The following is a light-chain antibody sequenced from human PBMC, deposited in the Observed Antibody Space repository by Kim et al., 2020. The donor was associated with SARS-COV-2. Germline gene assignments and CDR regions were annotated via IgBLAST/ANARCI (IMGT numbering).Light chain of an antibody. Sequence: SAADGDSVTFPGRHSQSISSWLSWYQPRQGKAPKLHIYSASSLEGGAQSSFSGSGSGSELTLTTRSLQPDDSATYYRHQYNSYWTFGQGTKVDIK. V-gene: IGKV1-5*03. CDR2: SAS. CDR1: QSISSW. J-gene: IGKJ1*01. CDR3: HQYNSYWT.